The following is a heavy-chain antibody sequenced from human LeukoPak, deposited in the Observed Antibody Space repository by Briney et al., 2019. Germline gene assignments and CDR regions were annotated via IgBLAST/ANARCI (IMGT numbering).Heavy chain of an antibody. V-gene: IGHV4-34*01. Sequence: KPSETLSLTCAVYGGSFSGYYWSWIRQPPGKGLEWIGEINHSGSTNYNPSLKSRVTIPVDTSKNQFSLKLSSVTAADTAVYYCARRIVVVPAAIPNRFDPWGQGTLVTVSS. D-gene: IGHD2-2*02. J-gene: IGHJ5*02. CDR1: GGSFSGYY. CDR3: ARRIVVVPAAIPNRFDP. CDR2: INHSGST.